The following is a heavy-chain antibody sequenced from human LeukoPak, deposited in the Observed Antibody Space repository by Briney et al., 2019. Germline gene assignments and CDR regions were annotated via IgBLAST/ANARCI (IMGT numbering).Heavy chain of an antibody. CDR1: GGSISSYY. D-gene: IGHD1-26*01. J-gene: IGHJ3*02. CDR2: IYYSGST. Sequence: SETLSLTCTVSGGSISSYYWSWIRQPPGKGLEWIGYIYYSGSTNYNPSLKSRVTISVDTSKNQFSLKLSSVTAADTAVYYCARGGVGESFDIWGQGTMVTVSS. V-gene: IGHV4-59*01. CDR3: ARGGVGESFDI.